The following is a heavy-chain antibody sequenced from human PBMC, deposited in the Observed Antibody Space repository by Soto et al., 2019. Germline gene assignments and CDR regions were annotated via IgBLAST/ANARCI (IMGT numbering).Heavy chain of an antibody. CDR2: INHSGST. D-gene: IGHD6-6*01. Sequence: SETLSLTCAVYGGSFSGYYWSWIRQPPGKGLEWIGEINHSGSTSYNPSLKSRVTISVDTSKNQFSLKLSSVTAADTAVYYCARARPYYYYGMDVWGQGTTVTAP. CDR1: GGSFSGYY. CDR3: ARARPYYYYGMDV. V-gene: IGHV4-34*01. J-gene: IGHJ6*02.